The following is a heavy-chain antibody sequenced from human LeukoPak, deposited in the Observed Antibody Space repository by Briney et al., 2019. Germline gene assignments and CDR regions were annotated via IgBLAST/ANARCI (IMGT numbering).Heavy chain of an antibody. J-gene: IGHJ4*02. CDR2: IYYSGSS. CDR1: GFTFSSYA. Sequence: GSLRLSCAVSGFTFSSYAMGWVRQAPGKGLEWIGSIYYSGSSYYNPSLKSRVTISIDTSKNQFSLKLSSVTAADTAVYYCAXLYXXXXGXYFDFWGQGTLVTVSS. CDR3: AXLYXXXXGXYFDF. V-gene: IGHV4-39*01. D-gene: IGHD2-2*03.